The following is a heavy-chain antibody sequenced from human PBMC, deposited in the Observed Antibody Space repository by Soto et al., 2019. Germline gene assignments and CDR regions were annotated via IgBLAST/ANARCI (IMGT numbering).Heavy chain of an antibody. J-gene: IGHJ4*02. CDR3: ASLSSTRILAY. D-gene: IGHD2-15*01. Sequence: PSETPALGCTVSGGSISSGGYYWSWIRQHPGKGLEWIGYIYYSGSTYYNPSLKSRVTISVDTSKNQFSLKLSSVTAADTAVYYCASLSSTRILAYWGQGTLVTVYS. V-gene: IGHV4-31*03. CDR1: GGSISSGGYY. CDR2: IYYSGST.